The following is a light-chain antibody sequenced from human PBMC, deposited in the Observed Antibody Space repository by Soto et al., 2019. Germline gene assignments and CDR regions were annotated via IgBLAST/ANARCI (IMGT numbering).Light chain of an antibody. Sequence: DIQMTQSPPSLSVSIGDRITITCRSSQSISVYLNWYQKKPGTPPKLLIYAASNLQSGVPSRFIGSGSGTDFTLTISSLQPEDFASYYCQQSYRIPYTFGQGTKLEI. V-gene: IGKV1-39*01. CDR3: QQSYRIPYT. CDR2: AAS. CDR1: QSISVY. J-gene: IGKJ2*01.